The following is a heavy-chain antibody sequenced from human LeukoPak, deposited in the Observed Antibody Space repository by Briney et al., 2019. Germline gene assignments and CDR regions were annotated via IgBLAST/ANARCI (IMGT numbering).Heavy chain of an antibody. V-gene: IGHV4-59*01. CDR3: ARFDWLLPAYFDY. D-gene: IGHD3-9*01. CDR1: GGSISSYY. Sequence: SETLSLTYTVSGGSISSYYWSWIRQPPGKGLEWIGYIYYSGSTNYNPSLKSRVTISVDTSKNQFSLKLSSVTAADTAVYYCARFDWLLPAYFDYWGQGTLVTVSS. CDR2: IYYSGST. J-gene: IGHJ4*02.